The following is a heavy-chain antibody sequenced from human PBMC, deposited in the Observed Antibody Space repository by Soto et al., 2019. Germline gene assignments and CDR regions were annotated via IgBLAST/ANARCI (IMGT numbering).Heavy chain of an antibody. CDR1: GFTFSSYW. D-gene: IGHD3-22*01. CDR3: ARDYYDSSGYFGY. J-gene: IGHJ4*02. V-gene: IGHV3-7*05. CDR2: IKQDGSEK. Sequence: GGSLRLSCAASGFTFSSYWMSWVPQAPGKGLEWVANIKQDGSEKYYVDSVKGRFTISRDNAKNSLYLQMNSLRAEDTAVYYCARDYYDSSGYFGYWGQGTLVTVSS.